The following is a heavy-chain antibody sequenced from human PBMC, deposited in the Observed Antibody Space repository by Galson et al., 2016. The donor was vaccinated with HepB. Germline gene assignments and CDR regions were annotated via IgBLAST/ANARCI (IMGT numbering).Heavy chain of an antibody. D-gene: IGHD1-26*01. CDR1: GFTLSSFS. J-gene: IGHJ4*02. CDR2: ISSSSGVL. Sequence: SLRLSCAASGFTLSSFSMNWVRQAPGKGVEWVWDISSSSGVLYCADPVKGRFTIARDNAKNSLYLQMNSLRDEDTAVYYCARVLHSGAYTFDYWGQGTLVTVSS. CDR3: ARVLHSGAYTFDY. V-gene: IGHV3-48*02.